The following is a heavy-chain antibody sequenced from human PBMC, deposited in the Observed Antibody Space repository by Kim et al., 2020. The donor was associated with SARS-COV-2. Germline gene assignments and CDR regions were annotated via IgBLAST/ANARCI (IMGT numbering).Heavy chain of an antibody. CDR3: ARELEGWFDP. CDR2: GRT. J-gene: IGHJ5*02. V-gene: IGHV4-31*02. D-gene: IGHD1-1*01. Sequence: GRTYYNPPIKSRVTISVDTSKNQFSLKLSSVTAADTAVYYCARELEGWFDPWGQGTLFTVSS.